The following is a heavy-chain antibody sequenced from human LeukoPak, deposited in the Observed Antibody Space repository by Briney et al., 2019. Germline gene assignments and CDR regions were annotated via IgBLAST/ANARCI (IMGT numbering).Heavy chain of an antibody. CDR3: AKDLRDEWELLDAFDI. CDR1: GFTFDDYA. V-gene: IGHV3-9*01. D-gene: IGHD1-26*01. CDR2: ISWNSGSI. J-gene: IGHJ3*02. Sequence: PGRSLRLSCAASGFTFDDYAMHWVRQAPGKGLEWVSGISWNSGSIGYADSVKGRFTISRDNAKNSLYLRMNSLRAEDTALYYCAKDLRDEWELLDAFDIWGQGTMVTVSS.